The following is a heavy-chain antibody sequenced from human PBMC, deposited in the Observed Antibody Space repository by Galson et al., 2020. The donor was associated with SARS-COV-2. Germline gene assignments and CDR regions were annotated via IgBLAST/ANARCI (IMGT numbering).Heavy chain of an antibody. CDR2: IIPTFGTA. V-gene: IGHV1-69*13. CDR3: ARTKYSYGYYNYYYGMDV. D-gene: IGHD5-18*01. CDR1: RGTFSRYA. Sequence: SVKDSCTASRGTFSRYAISWVRQAPRQGLEWMGGIIPTFGTANYATTFQGRVTITADESTSTAYMELSSLRSEDTAVYYCARTKYSYGYYNYYYGMDVWGQGTTVTVSS. J-gene: IGHJ6*02.